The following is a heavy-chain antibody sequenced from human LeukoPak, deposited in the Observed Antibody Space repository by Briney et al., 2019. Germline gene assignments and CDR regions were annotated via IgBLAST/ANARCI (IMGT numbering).Heavy chain of an antibody. V-gene: IGHV3-7*01. Sequence: GGSLRLSCAASGFTFNNYWMNWVRQAPGKGLEWVANIKQDGSEKYYVDSVKGRFTISRDNAKNSLYLQMNALRTDDTAVYYCVRGYYYHYMDVWGKATTVTVSS. CDR1: GFTFNNYW. CDR2: IKQDGSEK. CDR3: VRGYYYHYMDV. J-gene: IGHJ6*03.